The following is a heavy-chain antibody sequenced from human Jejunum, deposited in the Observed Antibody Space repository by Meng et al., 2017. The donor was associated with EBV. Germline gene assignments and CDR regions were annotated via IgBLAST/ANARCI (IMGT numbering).Heavy chain of an antibody. J-gene: IGHJ5*02. CDR3: ARGAQPIDL. D-gene: IGHD3-3*01. CDR2: MNPSNGKT. V-gene: IGHV1-8*01. Sequence: QLVQAGAEVKKPGASVKVSCKASGFTFTNYDINWVRQASGQGLEWMGWMNPSNGKTGYAQKFQGRVTMTRDASTSTAYMELSSLRSDDTAVYFCARGAQPIDLWGQGTLVTVSS. CDR1: GFTFTNYD.